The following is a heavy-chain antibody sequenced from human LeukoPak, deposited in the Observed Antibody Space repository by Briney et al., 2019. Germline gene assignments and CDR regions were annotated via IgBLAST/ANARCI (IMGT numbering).Heavy chain of an antibody. CDR3: AKDTGRTYYYDSSGFSDY. Sequence: GRSLRLSCAASGFTFDDYAMHWVRQAPGKGLEWVSGISWNSGSIGYADSVKGRFTISRDNAKNSLYLQMNSLRAEDTALYYCAKDTGRTYYYDSSGFSDYWGQGTLVTVSS. CDR2: ISWNSGSI. D-gene: IGHD3-22*01. J-gene: IGHJ4*02. V-gene: IGHV3-9*01. CDR1: GFTFDDYA.